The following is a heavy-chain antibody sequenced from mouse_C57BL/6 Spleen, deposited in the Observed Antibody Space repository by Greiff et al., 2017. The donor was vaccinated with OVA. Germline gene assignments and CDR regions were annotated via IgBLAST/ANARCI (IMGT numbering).Heavy chain of an antibody. D-gene: IGHD1-1*01. CDR1: GYTFTSYW. Sequence: QVQLQQSGAELVMPGASVKLSCKASGYTFTSYWMHWVKQRPGQGLEWIGEIDPSDSYTNYNQKFKGKSTLTVDKSSSTAYMQLSSLTSEDSAVYYCARGAYYYGSSPYYFDYWGQGTTLTVSS. CDR3: ARGAYYYGSSPYYFDY. V-gene: IGHV1-69*01. J-gene: IGHJ2*01. CDR2: IDPSDSYT.